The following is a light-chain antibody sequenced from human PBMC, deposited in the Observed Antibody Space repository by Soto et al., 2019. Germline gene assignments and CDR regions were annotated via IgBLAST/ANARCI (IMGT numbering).Light chain of an antibody. Sequence: EIVLTQSPGTLSLSPGERATLSCRASQSVSSSYLAWYQQKPGQAPRLLIYGASSRATSIPDRFSGSGSGTDFTLTISRLEPEDFAVYYCQQYGSLLTFGPGTKVDSK. J-gene: IGKJ3*01. CDR3: QQYGSLLT. CDR2: GAS. CDR1: QSVSSSY. V-gene: IGKV3-20*01.